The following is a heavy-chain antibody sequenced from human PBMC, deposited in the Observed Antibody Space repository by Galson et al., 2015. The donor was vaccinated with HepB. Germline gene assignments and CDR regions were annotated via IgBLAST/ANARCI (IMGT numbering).Heavy chain of an antibody. CDR1: GFTFSSYA. J-gene: IGHJ4*02. CDR2: ISYDGSNK. CDR3: ARDGGDSSGYYPSYFDY. D-gene: IGHD3-22*01. V-gene: IGHV3-30*04. Sequence: SLRLSCAASGFTFSSYAMHWVRQAPGKGLEWVAVISYDGSNKYYADSVKGRFTISRDNSKNTLYLQMNSLRAEDTAVYYCARDGGDSSGYYPSYFDYWGQGTMVTVSS.